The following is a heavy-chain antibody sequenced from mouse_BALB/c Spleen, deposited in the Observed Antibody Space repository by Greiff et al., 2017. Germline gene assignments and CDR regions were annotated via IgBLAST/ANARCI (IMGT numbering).Heavy chain of an antibody. Sequence: VQLQQSGTVLARPGASVKMSCKASGYTFTSYWMHWVKQRPGQGLEWIGAIYPGNSDTSYNQKFKGKVKLTAVTSTSTAYMELSSLTNEDSAVYYCTRSYYGNLFAYWGQGTLVTVSA. CDR2: IYPGNSDT. CDR1: GYTFTSYW. V-gene: IGHV1-5*01. J-gene: IGHJ3*01. D-gene: IGHD2-10*01. CDR3: TRSYYGNLFAY.